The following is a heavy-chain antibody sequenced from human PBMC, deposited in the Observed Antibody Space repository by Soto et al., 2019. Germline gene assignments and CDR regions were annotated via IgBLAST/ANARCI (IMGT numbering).Heavy chain of an antibody. CDR2: INPHNGGT. CDR3: AGGYYYDSSGNLAY. J-gene: IGHJ4*02. V-gene: IGHV1-2*02. CDR1: GYTFTAYY. Sequence: ASVKVSCKASGYTFTAYYIHWVRQAPGQGLEWMGWINPHNGGTNYAQKFQGRVTMTRDTSISTAYMELSRLRSDDTAVYYCAGGYYYDSSGNLAYWGQGTLVTVSS. D-gene: IGHD3-22*01.